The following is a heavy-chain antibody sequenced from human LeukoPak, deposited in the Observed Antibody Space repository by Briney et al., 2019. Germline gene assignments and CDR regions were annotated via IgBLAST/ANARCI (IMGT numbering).Heavy chain of an antibody. J-gene: IGHJ4*02. CDR3: ARDRSDRLAVAGTSAFDY. D-gene: IGHD6-19*01. CDR2: ITSEGSST. V-gene: IGHV3-74*01. CDR1: GFTFSSYW. Sequence: GGSLRLSCAASGFTFSSYWMHWVRQVPGKGLVWVSRITSEGSSTSYADSVKGRFTISRDNAKNSLYLQMNSLRAEDTAVYYCARDRSDRLAVAGTSAFDYWGQGTLVTVSS.